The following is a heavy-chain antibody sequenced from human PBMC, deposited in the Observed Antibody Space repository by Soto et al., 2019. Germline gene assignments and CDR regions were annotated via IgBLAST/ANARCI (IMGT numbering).Heavy chain of an antibody. CDR1: GGSISSGGYY. D-gene: IGHD6-6*01. Sequence: SETLSLTCAVSGGSISSGGYYWSWIRQSPGKGLEWIGYIYYSGSTYYNPSLESRVAISLDTSRSQFSLTLHSVTAADTAIYYCARDRHNNFFDPWGQGTLVTVSS. V-gene: IGHV4-31*11. J-gene: IGHJ5*02. CDR3: ARDRHNNFFDP. CDR2: IYYSGST.